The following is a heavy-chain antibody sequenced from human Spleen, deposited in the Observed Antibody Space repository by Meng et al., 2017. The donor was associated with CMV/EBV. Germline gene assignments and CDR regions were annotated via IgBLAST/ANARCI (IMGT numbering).Heavy chain of an antibody. CDR2: INPNSGGT. V-gene: IGHV1-2*02. CDR3: ARAPKVVTPYDY. D-gene: IGHD4-23*01. J-gene: IGHJ4*02. CDR1: GYTFTDYY. Sequence: ASVKVSCKASGYTFTDYYMHWVRQAPGQGLEWMGWINPNSGGTNYAQKFQGRVTMTRDTSISTAYMELSRLRSDDTAVYYCARAPKVVTPYDYWGQGTLVTVSS.